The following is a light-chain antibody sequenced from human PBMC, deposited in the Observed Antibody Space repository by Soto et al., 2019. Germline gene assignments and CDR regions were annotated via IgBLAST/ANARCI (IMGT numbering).Light chain of an antibody. CDR3: SSYTSSSTYV. V-gene: IGLV2-14*01. CDR1: SSDGGGYNY. J-gene: IGLJ1*01. Sequence: QSALTQPASVSGSPGQSITISCTGTSSDGGGYNYVSWYQQHPGKAPKLMISEVSNRPSGVSNRFSGSKSGNTASLTISGLQADDEADYYCSSYTSSSTYVFGTGTKLTVL. CDR2: EVS.